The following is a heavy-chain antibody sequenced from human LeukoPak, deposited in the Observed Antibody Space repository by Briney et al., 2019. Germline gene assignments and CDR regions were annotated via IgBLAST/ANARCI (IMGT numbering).Heavy chain of an antibody. D-gene: IGHD5-18*01. V-gene: IGHV1-18*01. CDR3: AVPTWGYGYALDY. J-gene: IGHJ4*02. CDR2: ISAYNGNT. CDR1: GYTFTSYG. Sequence: APVKVSCKASGYTFTSYGISWVRQAPGQGLEWMGWISAYNGNTNYAQKLQGRVTMTSDTSTSTAYMELRSLRSDDTAVYYCAVPTWGYGYALDYWGQGTLVTVSS.